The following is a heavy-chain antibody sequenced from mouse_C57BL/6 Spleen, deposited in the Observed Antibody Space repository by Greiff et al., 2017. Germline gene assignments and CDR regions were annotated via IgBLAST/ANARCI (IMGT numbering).Heavy chain of an antibody. CDR1: GFTFSDYG. Sequence: EVKLVESGGGLVKPGGSLKLSCAASGFTFSDYGMHWVRQAPEKGLEWVAYISSGSSTIYYADTVKGRFTISRDNAKNTLFLQMTSLRSEATAMYYCARSDYDGYYFDYWGQGTTLTGSS. J-gene: IGHJ2*01. CDR3: ARSDYDGYYFDY. V-gene: IGHV5-17*01. CDR2: ISSGSSTI. D-gene: IGHD2-4*01.